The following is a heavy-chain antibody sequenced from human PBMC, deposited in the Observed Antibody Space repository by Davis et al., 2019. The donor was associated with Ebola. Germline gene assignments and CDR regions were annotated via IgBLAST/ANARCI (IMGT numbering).Heavy chain of an antibody. D-gene: IGHD5-12*01. J-gene: IGHJ4*02. CDR2: TYYTSKWFN. Sequence: HSQTLSLTCAISGDSVSSGGWNWIRLSPSRGLEWLGRTYYTSKWFNHYAESVKSRITINPDTSKNQISLHLNSVTPEDTAVYYCARGWLRTGFDYWGQGTLVTVSS. V-gene: IGHV6-1*01. CDR1: GDSVSSGG. CDR3: ARGWLRTGFDY.